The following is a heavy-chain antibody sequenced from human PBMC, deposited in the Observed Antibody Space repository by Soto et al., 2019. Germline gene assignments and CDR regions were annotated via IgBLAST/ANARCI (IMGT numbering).Heavy chain of an antibody. Sequence: SETLSLTCTVSGGSISSYYWSWIRQPPGKGLEWIGYIYYSGGTNYNPSLKSRVTISVDTSKNQFSLKLSSVTAADTAVYYCARRWGRTFDYWGQGTLVTVSS. CDR1: GGSISSYY. J-gene: IGHJ4*02. D-gene: IGHD7-27*01. CDR3: ARRWGRTFDY. V-gene: IGHV4-59*08. CDR2: IYYSGGT.